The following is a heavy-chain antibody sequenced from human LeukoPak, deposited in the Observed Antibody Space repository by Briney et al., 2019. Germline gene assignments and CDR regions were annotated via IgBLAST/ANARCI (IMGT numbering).Heavy chain of an antibody. Sequence: GGSLRLSCAASGFTFSSYGMHWVRQAPGKGLEWVAAISYDGSNKYYADSVKCRSTISRDNSKNTLYLQMNSLRAEDTAVYYCAKFGDSSGYYWANAFDIWGQGTMVTVSS. CDR2: ISYDGSNK. J-gene: IGHJ3*02. D-gene: IGHD3-22*01. V-gene: IGHV3-30*18. CDR1: GFTFSSYG. CDR3: AKFGDSSGYYWANAFDI.